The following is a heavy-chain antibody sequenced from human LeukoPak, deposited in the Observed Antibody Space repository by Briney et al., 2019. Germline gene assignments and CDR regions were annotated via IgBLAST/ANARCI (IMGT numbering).Heavy chain of an antibody. CDR1: GFTFSTYW. CDR3: ARVRGYSYGFSY. CDR2: IKQHGSEK. D-gene: IGHD5-18*01. J-gene: IGHJ4*02. Sequence: GGSLRLSCAASGFTFSTYWTTWVRQPPGKGLEWVANIKQHGSEKYYVDSVKGRFTISRDNAKNSLYLQMNSLRAEDTAVYYCARVRGYSYGFSYWGQGTLVTVSS. V-gene: IGHV3-7*01.